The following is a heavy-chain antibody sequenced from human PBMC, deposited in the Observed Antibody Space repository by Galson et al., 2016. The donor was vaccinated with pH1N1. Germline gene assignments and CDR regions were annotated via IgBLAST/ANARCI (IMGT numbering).Heavy chain of an antibody. J-gene: IGHJ4*02. Sequence: SLRLSCAASGFAFSDYWMSWVRQTPGKGLEWVANIHQDGSETYYLDSVKGRFTISRDNAKNSLFLQLNSLRADDTGVYYCARDSAFCGGDCPYYFDIWGQGTLVSVSS. CDR2: IHQDGSET. CDR3: ARDSAFCGGDCPYYFDI. D-gene: IGHD2-21*02. CDR1: GFAFSDYW. V-gene: IGHV3-7*04.